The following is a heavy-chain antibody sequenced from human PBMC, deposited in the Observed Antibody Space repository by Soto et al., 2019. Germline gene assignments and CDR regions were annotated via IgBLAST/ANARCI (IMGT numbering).Heavy chain of an antibody. CDR2: IIPIFVTS. V-gene: IGHV1-69*13. CDR1: GGSFSSSG. J-gene: IGHJ6*02. CDR3: ARGKMAPTIQFQLSRWAYYYYGMDV. Sequence: SVKVSCKASGGSFSSSGISWVRQAPGQGLEWVGGIIPIFVTSHYAQKFQGRVTITADESTNTAYMELSNLTSEDTAVYYCARGKMAPTIQFQLSRWAYYYYGMDVWGQGTTVTVSS. D-gene: IGHD5-12*01.